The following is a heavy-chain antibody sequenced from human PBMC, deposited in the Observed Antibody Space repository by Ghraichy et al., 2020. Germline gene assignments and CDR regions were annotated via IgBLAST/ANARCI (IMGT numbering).Heavy chain of an antibody. V-gene: IGHV4-59*01. D-gene: IGHD2-2*01. Sequence: SQTLSLTCTVSGGSISSYYWNWIRQPPGKGLEWIGYIYYSGSTNYNSSLKSRVTISVDPSKNQFSLMLSSVTAADTAVYYCARDVVPSATKYGLDVWGQGTTVTVSS. CDR1: GGSISSYY. J-gene: IGHJ6*02. CDR2: IYYSGST. CDR3: ARDVVPSATKYGLDV.